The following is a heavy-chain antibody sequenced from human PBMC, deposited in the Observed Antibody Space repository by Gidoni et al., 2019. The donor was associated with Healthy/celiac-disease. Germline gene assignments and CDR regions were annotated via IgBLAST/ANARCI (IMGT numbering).Heavy chain of an antibody. CDR1: GFTFNSYW. CDR3: ARGGSREIQH. CDR2: INSDGSST. J-gene: IGHJ1*01. V-gene: IGHV3-74*01. D-gene: IGHD3-16*01. Sequence: RISCAASGFTFNSYWMHWVRQAPGKGLVWVSRINSDGSSTTYADSVKGRFTIFRDNAKNTLYLQMNRRRAEDTAVYYCARGGSREIQHCGQGTLVIVSS.